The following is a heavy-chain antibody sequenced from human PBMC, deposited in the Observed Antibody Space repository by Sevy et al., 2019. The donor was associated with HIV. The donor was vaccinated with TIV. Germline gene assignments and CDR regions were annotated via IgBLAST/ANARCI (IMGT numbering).Heavy chain of an antibody. CDR3: ARAGGSWALRY. D-gene: IGHD1-26*01. CDR2: RSGSGNTI. Sequence: GGSLRLSCAASGFIFSDYYMSWIRLAPGKGLEWVSYRSGSGNTIYYTDSVKGRFTISRDNAKDSLYLQMNSLRAEDTAVYYCARAGGSWALRYWGQGSLVTVSS. CDR1: GFIFSDYY. J-gene: IGHJ4*02. V-gene: IGHV3-11*01.